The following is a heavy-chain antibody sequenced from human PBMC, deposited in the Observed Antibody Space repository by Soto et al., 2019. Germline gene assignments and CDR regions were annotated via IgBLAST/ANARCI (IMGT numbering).Heavy chain of an antibody. J-gene: IGHJ4*02. CDR3: ARVAGSPDY. D-gene: IGHD1-26*01. Sequence: QVQLVQSGPEVKKPGASVKVSCKASGYTFTTYDFNWVRQAPGQGLEWMGWLNLKSGMTGSAQKFQGRVTMTRVSSISTVYMELSSLRSEDTAVYYCARVAGSPDYWGQGTLVTVSS. CDR2: LNLKSGMT. V-gene: IGHV1-8*01. CDR1: GYTFTTYD.